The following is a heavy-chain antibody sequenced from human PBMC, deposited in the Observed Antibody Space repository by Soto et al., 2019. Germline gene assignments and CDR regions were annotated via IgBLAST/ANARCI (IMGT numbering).Heavy chain of an antibody. Sequence: GGSLRLSCAASGFTFSSYGMHWVRQAPGKGLEWVAVIWYDGSNKYYADSVKGRFTISRDSAKNTMYLQVHSLRAEDTAVYYCAREIATTGLYYFDYWGQGTLVTVSS. V-gene: IGHV3-33*01. CDR3: AREIATTGLYYFDY. D-gene: IGHD6-13*01. J-gene: IGHJ4*02. CDR1: GFTFSSYG. CDR2: IWYDGSNK.